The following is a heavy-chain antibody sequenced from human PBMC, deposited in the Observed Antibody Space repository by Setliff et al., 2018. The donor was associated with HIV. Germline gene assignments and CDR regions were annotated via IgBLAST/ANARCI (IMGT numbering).Heavy chain of an antibody. CDR3: ARDQSDWFY. Sequence: KPSETLSLTCTVSGVSISNYYWSWIRQPPGKGLEWIGYMYYSGNTNYNPSLKSRVTISVGTSKSQFSLKLNSVTAADTAVYYCARDQSDWFYWGQGTLVTVSS. J-gene: IGHJ4*02. D-gene: IGHD3-3*01. CDR1: GVSISNYY. V-gene: IGHV4-59*01. CDR2: MYYSGNT.